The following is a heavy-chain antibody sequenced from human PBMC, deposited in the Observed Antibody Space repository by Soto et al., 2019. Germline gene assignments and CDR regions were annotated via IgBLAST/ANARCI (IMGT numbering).Heavy chain of an antibody. Sequence: XXTLSLPFTVSGGSISSSRYYWGFIRQPPGKGLEWIGTVYYSGTTYYNPSLKSRVTISVDASKNQFSLELRYVTAADTALYYCARHHTESLYYFYMDVWGKGTTVTVSS. D-gene: IGHD5-18*01. CDR1: GGSISSSRYY. CDR2: VYYSGTT. CDR3: ARHHTESLYYFYMDV. V-gene: IGHV4-39*01. J-gene: IGHJ6*03.